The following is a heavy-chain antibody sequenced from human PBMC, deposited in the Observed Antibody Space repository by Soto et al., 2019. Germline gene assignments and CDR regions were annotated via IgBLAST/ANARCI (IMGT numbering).Heavy chain of an antibody. D-gene: IGHD4-4*01. V-gene: IGHV1-69*08. CDR2: IIPIIGII. J-gene: IGHJ5*02. CDR3: AGDPDSHYNDSHASSYP. Sequence: QVQLVQSGAEVKKPGSSVKVSCKASGGTFSTYTITWVRQAPGQGLEWMGRIIPIIGIINYAQKFQGIVTISADKFTGTAFMELTGLRSDDTAVYYCAGDPDSHYNDSHASSYPWGQGTLVTVSS. CDR1: GGTFSTYT.